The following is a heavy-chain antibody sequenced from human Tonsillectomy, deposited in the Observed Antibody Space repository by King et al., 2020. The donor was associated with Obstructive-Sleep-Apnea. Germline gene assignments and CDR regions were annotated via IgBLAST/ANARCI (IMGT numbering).Heavy chain of an antibody. CDR3: AKDSDYIIDY. Sequence: VQLVESGGVVVQPGESLRLSCAASGFTFGDHTMHWVRQAPGKGVAWGSFITNDGGTTYYADSVRGRFTISRSNSKDSLYLQMSSLRTEDTALYYCAKDSDYIIDYWGQGTLVTVSS. V-gene: IGHV3-43*01. CDR2: ITNDGGTT. D-gene: IGHD3-16*01. J-gene: IGHJ4*02. CDR1: GFTFGDHT.